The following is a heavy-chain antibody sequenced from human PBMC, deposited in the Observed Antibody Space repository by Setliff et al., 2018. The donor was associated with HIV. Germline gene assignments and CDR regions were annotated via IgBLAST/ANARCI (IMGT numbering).Heavy chain of an antibody. CDR2: IKQDGSEK. D-gene: IGHD3-3*01. V-gene: IGHV3-7*03. Sequence: PGGSLRLSCAASGFTFSSYWMSWVRQAPGKGLEWVASIKQDGSEKFYVDSVKGRFTISRDNAENSLYLQMNSLRAEDTAVYYCARDRAYYDFWNGYSAPYHDYYYLDVWGKGTTVTVSS. CDR1: GFTFSSYW. J-gene: IGHJ6*03. CDR3: ARDRAYYDFWNGYSAPYHDYYYLDV.